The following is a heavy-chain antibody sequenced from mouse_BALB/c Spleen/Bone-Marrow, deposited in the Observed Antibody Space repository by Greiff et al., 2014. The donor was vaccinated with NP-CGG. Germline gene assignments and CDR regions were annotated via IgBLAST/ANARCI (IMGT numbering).Heavy chain of an antibody. CDR3: ARDSPYAMDD. CDR2: IDPANGNT. V-gene: IGHV14-3*02. CDR1: GFNIKDTY. Sequence: VQLQQPGAELVKPGASVKLSCTASGFNIKDTYMHWVKQRPEQGLEWIGRIDPANGNTKYDPKFQGKATITADTSSNTAYLQLSSLTSEDTAVYYCARDSPYAMDDWGQGTSVTVSS. J-gene: IGHJ4*01.